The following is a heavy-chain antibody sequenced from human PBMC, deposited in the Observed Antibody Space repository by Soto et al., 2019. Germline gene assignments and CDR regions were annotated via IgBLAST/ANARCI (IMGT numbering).Heavy chain of an antibody. CDR2: ISYDGSNK. CDR1: GFTFSSYG. J-gene: IGHJ4*02. D-gene: IGHD6-19*01. CDR3: EKDLVAVAGVDY. V-gene: IGHV3-30*18. Sequence: GGSLRLSCAASGFTFSSYGMHWVRQAPGKGLEWVAVISYDGSNKYYADSVKGRFTISRDNSKNTLYLQMNSLRAEDTAVYYCEKDLVAVAGVDYWGQGTLVTVSS.